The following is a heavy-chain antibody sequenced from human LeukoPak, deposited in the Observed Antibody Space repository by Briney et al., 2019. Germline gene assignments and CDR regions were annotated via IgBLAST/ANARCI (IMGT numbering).Heavy chain of an antibody. J-gene: IGHJ6*03. V-gene: IGHV3-64*01. CDR1: GFAFSGYA. CDR2: ISSNGGST. Sequence: GGSLRLSCAASGFAFSGYAMHWVRGAPRKGLEYVSAISSNGGSTYYANSVKGRFSISRDNSKNTLYLQMGSLRAEDMAVYYCARNGAPGDYYYMDVWGKGTTVTISS. D-gene: IGHD4-17*01. CDR3: ARNGAPGDYYYMDV.